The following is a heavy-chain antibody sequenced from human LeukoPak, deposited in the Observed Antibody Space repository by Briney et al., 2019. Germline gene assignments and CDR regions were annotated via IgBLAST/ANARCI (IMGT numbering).Heavy chain of an antibody. Sequence: SETLSLTCTVSGDSISSSSYYWVWLRQPPGKGLEWIGTIYYSGSTYYNPSLKSRVTMSVDTSKNQFSLKVSSVTAADTAIYYCARHKYTSSWHFDTWGQGTLVTVSS. CDR3: ARHKYTSSWHFDT. CDR2: IYYSGST. V-gene: IGHV4-39*01. J-gene: IGHJ5*02. D-gene: IGHD6-13*01. CDR1: GDSISSSSYY.